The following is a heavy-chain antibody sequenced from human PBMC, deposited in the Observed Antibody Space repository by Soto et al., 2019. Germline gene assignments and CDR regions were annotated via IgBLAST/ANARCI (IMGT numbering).Heavy chain of an antibody. Sequence: EVQLLESGGGLVQPGGSLRLSCAASGFTFSSYAMNWVRQAPGKGLEWVSSFSGGGDGTYYADSVNGRFTISRDNSKNTLYLQMNSLRAQDTAVYFCTKGPIFGVVTHYFDSWGQGTLVTVSS. CDR1: GFTFSSYA. CDR3: TKGPIFGVVTHYFDS. D-gene: IGHD3-3*01. V-gene: IGHV3-23*01. CDR2: FSGGGDGT. J-gene: IGHJ4*02.